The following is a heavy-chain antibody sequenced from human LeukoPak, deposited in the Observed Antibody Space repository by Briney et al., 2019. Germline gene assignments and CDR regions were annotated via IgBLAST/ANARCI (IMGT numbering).Heavy chain of an antibody. D-gene: IGHD6-19*01. Sequence: GGSLRLSCAASGLTVSSNYMSWVRQAPGKGLEWVSIIYSGGSTDYADSVKGRFTISRDNSKNTLYLQMNSLRAEDTAVFYCAKVTPRYGSGWYYFDYWGQGSLVTVSS. CDR1: GLTVSSNY. V-gene: IGHV3-53*01. J-gene: IGHJ4*02. CDR2: IYSGGST. CDR3: AKVTPRYGSGWYYFDY.